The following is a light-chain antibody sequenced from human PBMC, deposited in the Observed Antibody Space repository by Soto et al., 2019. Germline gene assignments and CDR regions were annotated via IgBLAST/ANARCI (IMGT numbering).Light chain of an antibody. Sequence: QPVLTQSPSASASLGASVKLTCTLSSGHSSYAIAWHQQQPEKGPRYLMKLNSDGSHSKGAGIPDRFSGSSSGAERYLTISSLQSEDEADYYCQTWGTVVFGGGTKLTVL. V-gene: IGLV4-69*01. CDR3: QTWGTVV. CDR1: SGHSSYA. J-gene: IGLJ2*01. CDR2: LNSDGSH.